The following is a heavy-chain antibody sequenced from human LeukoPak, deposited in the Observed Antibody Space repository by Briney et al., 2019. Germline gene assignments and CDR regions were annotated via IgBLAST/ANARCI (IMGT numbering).Heavy chain of an antibody. J-gene: IGHJ4*02. V-gene: IGHV4-59*06. D-gene: IGHD4-17*01. CDR1: GGSISSYY. CDR2: IYYSGST. CDR3: ARRGDYGERLFDY. Sequence: SETLSLTCTVSGGSISSYYWSWIRQHPGKGLEWIGYIYYSGSTYYNPSLKSRVTISVDTSKNQFSLKLSSVTAADTAVYYCARRGDYGERLFDYWGQGTLVTVSS.